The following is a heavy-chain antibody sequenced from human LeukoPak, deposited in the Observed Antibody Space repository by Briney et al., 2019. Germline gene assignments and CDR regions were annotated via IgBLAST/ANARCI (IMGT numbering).Heavy chain of an antibody. Sequence: GESLKISCKGSGYSFTSYWIGWVRQMPGKGLEWMGIIYPGDSDTRYSPSFQGQVTISADKSISTAYLQWSSLKASDTAMYYCARHASHGGSGRVFPDTDAFDIWGQGTMVTVSS. CDR1: GYSFTSYW. D-gene: IGHD2-15*01. CDR3: ARHASHGGSGRVFPDTDAFDI. J-gene: IGHJ3*02. V-gene: IGHV5-51*01. CDR2: IYPGDSDT.